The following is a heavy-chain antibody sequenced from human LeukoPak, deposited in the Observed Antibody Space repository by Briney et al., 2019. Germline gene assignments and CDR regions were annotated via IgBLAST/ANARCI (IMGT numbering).Heavy chain of an antibody. J-gene: IGHJ4*02. V-gene: IGHV1-8*01. CDR3: ARGPNYYDSSGYYLGFDY. D-gene: IGHD3-22*01. CDR1: GYTFTSYD. Sequence: ASVKVSCKASGYTFTSYDINWVRLATGQGLEWMGWMNPNSGNTGYAQKFQGRVTMTRNTSISTAYMELSSLRSEDTAVYYCARGPNYYDSSGYYLGFDYWGQGTLVTVSS. CDR2: MNPNSGNT.